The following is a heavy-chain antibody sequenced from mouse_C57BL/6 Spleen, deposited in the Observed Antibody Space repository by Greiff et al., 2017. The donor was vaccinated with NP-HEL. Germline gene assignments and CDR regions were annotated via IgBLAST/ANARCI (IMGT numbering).Heavy chain of an antibody. CDR3: ARDEGLLRYAMDY. CDR1: GFTFSSYA. D-gene: IGHD2-3*01. V-gene: IGHV5-4*01. Sequence: EVQLQESGGGLVKPGGSLKLSCAASGFTFSSYAMSWVRQTPEKRLEWVATISDGGSYTYYPDNVKGRFTISRDNAKNNLYLQMSHLKSEDTAMYYCARDEGLLRYAMDYWGQGTSVTVSS. CDR2: ISDGGSYT. J-gene: IGHJ4*01.